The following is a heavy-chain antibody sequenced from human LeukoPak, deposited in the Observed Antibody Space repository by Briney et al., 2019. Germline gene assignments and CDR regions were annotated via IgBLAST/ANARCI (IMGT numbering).Heavy chain of an antibody. Sequence: PSETLSLTCTVSGGSISSGSYYWSWIRQPAGKGLEWIGRIYTSGSTNYNPSLKSRVTISVDTSKNQFSLKLSSVTAADTAVYYCARVVPLGAFDIWGQGTMVTVSP. CDR3: ARVVPLGAFDI. V-gene: IGHV4-61*02. CDR1: GGSISSGSYY. CDR2: IYTSGST. J-gene: IGHJ3*02.